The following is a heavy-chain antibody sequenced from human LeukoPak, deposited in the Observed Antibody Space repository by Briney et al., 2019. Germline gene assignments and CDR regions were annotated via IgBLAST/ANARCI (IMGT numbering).Heavy chain of an antibody. CDR2: IGTAGDT. V-gene: IGHV3-13*01. CDR3: ARVDTGY. D-gene: IGHD1-1*01. CDR1: GFTFSSYD. Sequence: PGGSLRLSCAASGFTFSSYDMHWVRQATGKGLEWVSAIGTAGDTYYPGSVKGRFTISRDNPKNTLYLQMNSLRAEDTAVYYCARVDTGYWGQGTLVTVSS. J-gene: IGHJ4*02.